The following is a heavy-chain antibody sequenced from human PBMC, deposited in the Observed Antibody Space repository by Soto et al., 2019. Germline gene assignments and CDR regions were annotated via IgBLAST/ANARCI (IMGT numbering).Heavy chain of an antibody. D-gene: IGHD2-2*01. V-gene: IGHV1-2*04. CDR2: INPNSGGT. Sequence: ASVKVSCKASGYTFTGYYMHWVRQAPGQGLEWMGWINPNSGGTNYAQKFQGWVTMTRDTSISTAYMELSRLRSDDTAVYYCARGPPLGYCSSTSCLKYYYYYMDVWGKGTTVTVSS. J-gene: IGHJ6*03. CDR1: GYTFTGYY. CDR3: ARGPPLGYCSSTSCLKYYYYYMDV.